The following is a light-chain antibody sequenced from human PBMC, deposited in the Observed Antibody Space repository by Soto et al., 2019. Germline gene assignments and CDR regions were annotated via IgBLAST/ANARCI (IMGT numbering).Light chain of an antibody. J-gene: IGLJ2*01. Sequence: QSALTQPASVSGSPGRSITISCTGTTSDVGGYNYVSWYQQLPGNAPKLIIYEVNHRPSGVSNRFSGSKSGSTASLTISRLQGEDEAHYYCSSYTGISSLDIVFGGGTKLTVL. V-gene: IGLV2-14*01. CDR3: SSYTGISSLDIV. CDR1: TSDVGGYNY. CDR2: EVN.